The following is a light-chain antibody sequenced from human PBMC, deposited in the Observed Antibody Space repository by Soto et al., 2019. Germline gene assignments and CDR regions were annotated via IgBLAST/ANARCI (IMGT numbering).Light chain of an antibody. CDR2: GAS. CDR1: QGISSY. Sequence: DIQLTQSPSSLSASVGDRVTITCRVSQGISSYLAWYQQKPGKAPKLLIYGASTLQSGVPSRFSGRGSVTEFTLTISSLQPADFATYYCQQLYSYPRTFGQGTRLEIK. J-gene: IGKJ5*01. V-gene: IGKV1-9*01. CDR3: QQLYSYPRT.